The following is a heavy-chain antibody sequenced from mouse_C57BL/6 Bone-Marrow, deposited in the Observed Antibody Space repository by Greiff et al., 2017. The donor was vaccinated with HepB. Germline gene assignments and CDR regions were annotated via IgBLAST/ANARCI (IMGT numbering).Heavy chain of an antibody. CDR2: IDPANGNT. V-gene: IGHV14-3*01. CDR1: GFNIKNTY. J-gene: IGHJ4*01. Sequence: EVQGVESVAELVRPGASVKLSCTASGFNIKNTYMHWVKQRPEQGLEWIGRIDPANGNTKYAPKFQGKATITADTSSNTAYLQLSSLTSEDTAIYYCANYYGSSPSYAMDYWGQGTSVTVSS. D-gene: IGHD1-1*01. CDR3: ANYYGSSPSYAMDY.